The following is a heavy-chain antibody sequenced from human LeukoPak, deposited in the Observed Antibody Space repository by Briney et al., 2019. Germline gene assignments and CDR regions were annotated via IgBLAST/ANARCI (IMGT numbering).Heavy chain of an antibody. V-gene: IGHV4-4*02. CDR3: ATRWVLSGEPY. CDR2: IPQSGIT. CDR1: GGPISSGSW. Sequence: SGTLSLTCAVYGGPISSGSWWSWVRQPPGKGLQWIGEIPQSGITNYNASLKSRVHISVDKSKNQLSLELTSVTAADTAVYYCATRWVLSGEPYWGQGTLVTVSS. D-gene: IGHD1-14*01. J-gene: IGHJ4*02.